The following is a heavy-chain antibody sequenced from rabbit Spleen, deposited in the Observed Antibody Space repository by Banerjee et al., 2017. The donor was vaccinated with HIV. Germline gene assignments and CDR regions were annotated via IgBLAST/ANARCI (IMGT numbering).Heavy chain of an antibody. V-gene: IGHV1S45*01. D-gene: IGHD3-1*01. J-gene: IGHJ4*01. CDR3: ARDLASVVGWNFNL. CDR1: GFSFSNKAV. CDR2: INAVTGKA. Sequence: QEQLEESGGGLVKPEGSLKLSCTASGFSFSNKAVMFWVRQAPGKGLEWIACINAVTGKAVYASWAKGRFTFSKTSSTTVTLQVTSLTAADTATYFCARDLASVVGWNFNLWGPGTLVTVS.